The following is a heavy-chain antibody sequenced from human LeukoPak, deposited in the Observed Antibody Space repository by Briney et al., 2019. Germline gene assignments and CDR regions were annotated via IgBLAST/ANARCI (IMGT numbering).Heavy chain of an antibody. CDR2: ISSSSYI. CDR3: ARSGSHDY. V-gene: IGHV3-21*04. CDR1: GFTFSSYS. D-gene: IGHD1-26*01. Sequence: PGGSLRLSCAASGFTFSSYSMNWVRQAPGKGLEWVSSISSSSYIYYADSVKGRFPISRDNAKNSLYLQMNSLRAEDMAVYYCARSGSHDYWGQGTLVTVSS. J-gene: IGHJ4*02.